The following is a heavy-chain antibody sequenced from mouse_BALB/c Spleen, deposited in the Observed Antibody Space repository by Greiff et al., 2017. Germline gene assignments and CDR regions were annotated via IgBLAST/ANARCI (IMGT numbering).Heavy chain of an antibody. CDR2: INPSNGGT. CDR3: TLTTATLDYAMDY. V-gene: IGHV1S81*02. J-gene: IGHJ4*01. Sequence: QVQLKESGAELVKPGASVKLSCKASGYTFTSYYMYWVKQRPGQGLEWIGEINPSNGGTNFNEKFKSKATLTVDKSSSTAYMQLSSLTSEDSAVYYCTLTTATLDYAMDYWGQGTSVTVSS. D-gene: IGHD1-2*01. CDR1: GYTFTSYY.